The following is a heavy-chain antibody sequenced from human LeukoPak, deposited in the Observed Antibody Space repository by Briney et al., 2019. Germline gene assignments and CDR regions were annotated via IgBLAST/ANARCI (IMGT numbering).Heavy chain of an antibody. CDR1: GFTFSSYS. D-gene: IGHD3-10*01. CDR3: ARDGRTRFGDHRGAFDI. V-gene: IGHV3-21*01. CDR2: ISSSSSYI. J-gene: IGHJ3*02. Sequence: GGSLRLSCAASGFTFSSYSMNWVRQAPGKGLEWVSSISSSSSYIYYADSVKGRFTISRGNAKNSLYLQMNSLRAEDTAVYYCARDGRTRFGDHRGAFDIWGQGTMVTVSS.